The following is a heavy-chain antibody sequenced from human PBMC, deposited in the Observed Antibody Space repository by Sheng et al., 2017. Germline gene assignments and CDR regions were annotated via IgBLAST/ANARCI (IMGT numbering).Heavy chain of an antibody. CDR1: GFTFSSYG. Sequence: QVQLVESGGGVVQPGGSLRLSCAASGFTFSSYGMHWVRQAPGKGLEWVAFIRYDGSNKYYADSVKGRFTISRDNSKNTLYLQMNSLRAEDTAVYYCATAPGARNPYYFDYWGQGTLVTVSS. V-gene: IGHV3-30*02. CDR3: ATAPGARNPYYFDY. J-gene: IGHJ4*02. D-gene: IGHD1-1*01. CDR2: IRYDGSNK.